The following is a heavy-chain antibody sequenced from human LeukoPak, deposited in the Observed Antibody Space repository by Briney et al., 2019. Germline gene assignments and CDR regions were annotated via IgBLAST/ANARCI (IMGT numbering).Heavy chain of an antibody. CDR2: INPTGGST. J-gene: IGHJ4*02. Sequence: ASVKVSCKASGYTFTSYYMNWVRQAPGQGLEWMGIINPTGGSTSYAQKFQGRVTMTRDTSTSTVYMELSSLRSEDTAVYYCLMLGSGSYFDYWGQGTLVTVSS. D-gene: IGHD1-26*01. CDR3: LMLGSGSYFDY. CDR1: GYTFTSYY. V-gene: IGHV1-46*01.